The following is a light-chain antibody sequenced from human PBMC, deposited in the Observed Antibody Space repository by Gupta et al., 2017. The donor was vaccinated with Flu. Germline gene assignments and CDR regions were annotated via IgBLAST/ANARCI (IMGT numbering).Light chain of an antibody. CDR1: SSDVGGYNY. J-gene: IGLJ2*01. V-gene: IGLV2-8*01. CDR2: EVS. CDR3: SSYGGNNNVV. Sequence: SVTISCTGTSSDVGGYNYVSWYQQHPGKAPKLMIYEVSKRPSGVPDRFSGSKSGNTASLTVSGLQAEDEGDYYCSSYGGNNNVVFGGGTKLTVL.